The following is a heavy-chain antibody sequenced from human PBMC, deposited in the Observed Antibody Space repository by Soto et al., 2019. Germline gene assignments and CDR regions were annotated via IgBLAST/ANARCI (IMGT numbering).Heavy chain of an antibody. V-gene: IGHV3-11*06. CDR2: ISSSSSYT. CDR1: GFTFSDYY. J-gene: IGHJ6*02. Sequence: GGSLRLSCAASGFTFSDYYMSWIRQAPGKGLEWVSYISSSSSYTNYADSVKGRFTISRDNAKNSLYLQMNSLRAEDTAVYYCARDPVVPAEYRYYYGMDVWGQGTTVTVSS. D-gene: IGHD2-2*01. CDR3: ARDPVVPAEYRYYYGMDV.